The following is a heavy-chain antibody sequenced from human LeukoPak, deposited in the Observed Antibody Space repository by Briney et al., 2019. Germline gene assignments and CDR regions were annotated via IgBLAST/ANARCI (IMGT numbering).Heavy chain of an antibody. J-gene: IGHJ4*02. Sequence: ASVKVSCKASGYTFTFYVITWVPQAPGQGLEWMGWISTDNGNTNYAQKFQGRITMTTDTSTSTAYMELRNLRSDDTAVYYCAREAGSGSYYPFDYWGQGTLVTVSS. CDR1: GYTFTFYV. V-gene: IGHV1-18*01. D-gene: IGHD3-10*01. CDR2: ISTDNGNT. CDR3: AREAGSGSYYPFDY.